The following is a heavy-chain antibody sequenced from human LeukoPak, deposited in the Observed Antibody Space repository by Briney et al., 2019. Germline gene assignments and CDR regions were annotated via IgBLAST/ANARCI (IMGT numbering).Heavy chain of an antibody. CDR2: INPNSGDT. CDR3: ARDYCSSTSCLFDY. CDR1: GYTFTGYH. J-gene: IGHJ4*02. D-gene: IGHD2-2*01. Sequence: ASVKVSCKASGYTFTGYHMHWVRQAPGQGLEWMGRINPNSGDTNNAQRFQGRVTMTRDTSISTAYMDLSRLTSDDTAVYYCARDYCSSTSCLFDYWGQGTLVTVSS. V-gene: IGHV1-2*06.